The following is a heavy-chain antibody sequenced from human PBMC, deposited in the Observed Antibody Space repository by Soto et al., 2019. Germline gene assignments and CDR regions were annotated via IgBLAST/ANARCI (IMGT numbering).Heavy chain of an antibody. D-gene: IGHD3-10*01. CDR1: EFTFNNYA. Sequence: EVQLLESGGGLVQPGGSLRLSCAASEFTFNNYAMTWVRQAPGKGLEWVSAISGGGDTTFYADSVKGRFTVSRDGSKNTLYLQMSSLRAEDTALYYCAKGRGGSGSLTPRVDFWGQGTLVTVSS. CDR3: AKGRGGSGSLTPRVDF. CDR2: ISGGGDTT. V-gene: IGHV3-23*01. J-gene: IGHJ4*02.